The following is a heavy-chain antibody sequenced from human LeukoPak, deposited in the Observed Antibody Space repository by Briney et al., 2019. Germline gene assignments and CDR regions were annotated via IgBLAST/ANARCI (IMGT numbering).Heavy chain of an antibody. CDR3: ASRFRYTSGWYYDS. D-gene: IGHD6-19*01. J-gene: IGHJ4*02. CDR1: GGSITSSSYW. V-gene: IGHV4-39*01. CDR2: IYHSGST. Sequence: SETLSLTCTVSGGSITSSSYWWGWIRQPPGKELEWIGNIYHSGSTNYNPSLNSRLIISVDTSKNQFSLKLTSVAAADTAVYYCASRFRYTSGWYYDSRGQGTLVTVSS.